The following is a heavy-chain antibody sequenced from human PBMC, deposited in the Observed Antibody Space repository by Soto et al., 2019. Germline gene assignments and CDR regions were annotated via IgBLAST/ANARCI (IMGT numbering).Heavy chain of an antibody. D-gene: IGHD1-26*01. CDR3: ARGIVGATFYYYYGMDV. J-gene: IGHJ6*02. CDR2: IFSNDEK. Sequence: QVTLKESGPVLVKPTETLTLTCTVSGFSLSNVRMGVSWIRQPPGKALEWLAHIFSNDEKSYSTSLKSRLTISKDTSKSQVVLTMTNMDPVDTATYYCARGIVGATFYYYYGMDVWGQGTTVTVSS. V-gene: IGHV2-26*01. CDR1: GFSLSNVRMG.